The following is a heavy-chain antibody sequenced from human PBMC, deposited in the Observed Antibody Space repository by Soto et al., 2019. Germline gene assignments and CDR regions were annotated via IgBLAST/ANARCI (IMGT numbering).Heavy chain of an antibody. CDR2: ISYDGSNK. J-gene: IGHJ5*02. D-gene: IGHD3-9*01. Sequence: GGSLRLSCAASGFTFSSYAMHWVRQAPGKGLEWVAVISYDGSNKYYADSVKGRFTISRDNSKNTLYLQMNSLRAEDTAVYYCARDLGYDILTGYTWFDPWGQGTLVTVSS. CDR3: ARDLGYDILTGYTWFDP. CDR1: GFTFSSYA. V-gene: IGHV3-30-3*01.